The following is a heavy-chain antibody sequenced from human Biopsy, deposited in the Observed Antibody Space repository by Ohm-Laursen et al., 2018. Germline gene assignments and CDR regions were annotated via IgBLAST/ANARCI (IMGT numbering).Heavy chain of an antibody. D-gene: IGHD4-23*01. CDR1: GGSFTGHH. CDR2: ISHTGYT. Sequence: TLPLTCTVSGGSFTGHHWTWIRQPPGKGLEWIGHISHTGYTSYKSSLKSRVTISLDTSRKHFSLRLTSLAAADTAVYYCARGSNEYGGLYFPHWGQGTLVTVSS. V-gene: IGHV4-59*11. CDR3: ARGSNEYGGLYFPH. J-gene: IGHJ1*01.